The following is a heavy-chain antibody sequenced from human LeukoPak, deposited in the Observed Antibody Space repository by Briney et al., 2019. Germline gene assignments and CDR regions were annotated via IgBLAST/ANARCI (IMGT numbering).Heavy chain of an antibody. V-gene: IGHV3-11*04. CDR3: AKEGDVGLLWFGELSY. CDR1: GLSFGDYH. D-gene: IGHD3-10*01. J-gene: IGHJ4*02. CDR2: ISRNGDDI. Sequence: PGGSLRLSCAASGLSFGDYHMSWIRQAPGRGLEWLLYISRNGDDIYDADSVKGRFTISRDNSKNTLYLQMNSLRAEDTAVYYCAKEGDVGLLWFGELSYWGQGTLVTVSS.